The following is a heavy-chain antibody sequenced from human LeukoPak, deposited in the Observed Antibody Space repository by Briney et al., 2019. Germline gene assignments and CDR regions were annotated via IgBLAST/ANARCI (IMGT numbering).Heavy chain of an antibody. CDR1: GFTFSSYW. J-gene: IGHJ5*02. CDR3: ARAHYDFWSGYRRFGP. Sequence: GGSLRLSCAASGFTFSSYWMHWVRQAPGKGLVWVSRINTDGSSTSYADSVKGRFTISRDNAKNTLCLQMNSLRAEDTAVYYCARAHYDFWSGYRRFGPWGQGTLVTVSS. V-gene: IGHV3-74*01. CDR2: INTDGSST. D-gene: IGHD3-3*01.